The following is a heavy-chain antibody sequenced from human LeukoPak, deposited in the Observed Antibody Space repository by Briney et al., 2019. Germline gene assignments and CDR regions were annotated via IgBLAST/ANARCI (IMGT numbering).Heavy chain of an antibody. CDR3: AKGSGIAVAGNFDY. J-gene: IGHJ4*02. CDR2: ISGSGGST. Sequence: PGGSLRLSCAASGFTFSSYAMSWVRQAAGKGLEWVSAISGSGGSTYYADSVKGRFTISRDNSKNTLYLQMNSLRAEDTAVYYCAKGSGIAVAGNFDYWGQGTLVTVYS. V-gene: IGHV3-23*01. CDR1: GFTFSSYA. D-gene: IGHD6-19*01.